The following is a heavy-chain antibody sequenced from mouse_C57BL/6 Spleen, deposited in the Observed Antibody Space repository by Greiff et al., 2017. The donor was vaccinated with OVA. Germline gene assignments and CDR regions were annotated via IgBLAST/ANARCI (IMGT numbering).Heavy chain of an antibody. D-gene: IGHD1-1*01. CDR2: IDPSDSET. CDR1: GYTFTSYW. V-gene: IGHV1-52*01. CDR3: AREGVITTVVAPFDY. Sequence: VQLQQPGAELVRPGSSVKLSCKASGYTFTSYWMHWVKQRPIQGLEWIGNIDPSDSETHYNQKFKDKATLTVDKSSSTAYMQLSSMTSEDSAVYYCAREGVITTVVAPFDYWGQGTTLTVSS. J-gene: IGHJ2*01.